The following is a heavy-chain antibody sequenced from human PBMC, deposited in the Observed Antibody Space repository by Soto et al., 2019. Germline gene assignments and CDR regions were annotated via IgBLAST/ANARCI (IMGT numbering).Heavy chain of an antibody. V-gene: IGHV1-24*01. J-gene: IGHJ3*02. CDR3: ATVKLELRLYAFDI. Sequence: ASVKVSCKVSGYTLTELSMHWVRQAPGKGLEWMGGFDPEDGETIYAQKFQGRVTMTEDTSTDTAYMGLSSLRSEDTAVYYCATVKLELRLYAFDIWGQGTMVTVSS. CDR2: FDPEDGET. CDR1: GYTLTELS. D-gene: IGHD1-7*01.